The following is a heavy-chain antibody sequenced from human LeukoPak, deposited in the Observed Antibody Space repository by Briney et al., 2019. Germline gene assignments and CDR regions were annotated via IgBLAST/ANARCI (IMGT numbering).Heavy chain of an antibody. CDR2: IKPDGSDK. V-gene: IGHV3-7*01. Sequence: GGSLRLSCAASGFTFSSYWMTWVRQAPGKGLEWVANIKPDGSDKYYVGSVKGRFTISRDNAKNSLYLQMDSLRADDTALYFCARDDYQLGSYYYGMDVWGQGTTVTVSS. D-gene: IGHD7-27*01. J-gene: IGHJ6*02. CDR3: ARDDYQLGSYYYGMDV. CDR1: GFTFSSYW.